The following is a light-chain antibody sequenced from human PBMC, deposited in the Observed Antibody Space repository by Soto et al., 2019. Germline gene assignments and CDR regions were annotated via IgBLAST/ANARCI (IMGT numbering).Light chain of an antibody. CDR3: QKYNSAPFT. CDR1: QSISNY. Sequence: DIQMTQSPSSLSPSIGDRVTITCRASQSISNYLAWYQQKTGKVPNLLICYASTLHSGGPSRLGGSRSGTDFTLTISSLQPEDVATYCYQKYNSAPFTFGPGTKVDIK. V-gene: IGKV1-27*01. CDR2: YAS. J-gene: IGKJ3*01.